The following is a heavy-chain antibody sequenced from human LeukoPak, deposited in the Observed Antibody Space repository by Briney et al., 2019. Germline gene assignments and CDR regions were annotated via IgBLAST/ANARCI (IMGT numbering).Heavy chain of an antibody. CDR1: GFTVSSNY. CDR2: IFSGGTT. Sequence: GGSLRLSCAASGFTVSSNYMNWVRQAPGKGLEWVSVIFSGGTTYYADSVKDRFTISRDNSKNTLYLQMNSLRAEDRAMYYCARGYSSSWYDWGQGTLVTVSS. D-gene: IGHD6-13*01. V-gene: IGHV3-53*01. CDR3: ARGYSSSWYD. J-gene: IGHJ4*02.